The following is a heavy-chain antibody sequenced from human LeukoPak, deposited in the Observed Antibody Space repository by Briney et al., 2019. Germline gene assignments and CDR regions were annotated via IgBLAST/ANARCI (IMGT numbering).Heavy chain of an antibody. J-gene: IGHJ3*02. CDR3: VTDSLSTIFWRGNAFDI. CDR2: IIPIFGTA. D-gene: IGHD3-9*01. V-gene: IGHV1-69*06. CDR1: GGTFSSYA. Sequence: GASVKVSCKASGGTFSSYAISWVRQAPGQGLEWMGGIIPIFGTANYAQKFQGRVTITADKSTSTAYMELSSLRSEDTAVYYCVTDSLSTIFWRGNAFDIWGQGTMVTVSS.